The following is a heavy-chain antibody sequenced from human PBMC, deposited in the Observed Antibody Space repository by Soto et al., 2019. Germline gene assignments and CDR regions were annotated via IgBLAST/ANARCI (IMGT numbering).Heavy chain of an antibody. CDR2: FSLSGTT. CDR3: SRGMSPPGAPAWYYYDS. D-gene: IGHD2-8*02. Sequence: QVQLQESSPGLMKPSETLSLTCTVSGASITGSSYWSWIRQPAGKGLEWIGRFSLSGTTNYNPSLRRRVTMSADVSKNQFSLRLTSVTAADTALYYCSRGMSPPGAPAWYYYDSWGQGTLVTVSS. J-gene: IGHJ4*02. CDR1: GASITGSSY. V-gene: IGHV4-4*07.